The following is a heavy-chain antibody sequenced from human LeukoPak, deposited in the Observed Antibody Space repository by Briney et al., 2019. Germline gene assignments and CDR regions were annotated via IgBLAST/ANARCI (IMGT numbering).Heavy chain of an antibody. Sequence: GASVKVSCKASGYTFTSYDINWVRQATGQGLEWMGWMDPNNGNTNYAQKLQGRVTMTTDTSTSTAYMELRSLRSDDTAVYYCARLPHIAVAGLDYYYMDVWGKGTTVTVSS. J-gene: IGHJ6*03. CDR3: ARLPHIAVAGLDYYYMDV. CDR1: GYTFTSYD. CDR2: MDPNNGNT. V-gene: IGHV1-18*01. D-gene: IGHD6-19*01.